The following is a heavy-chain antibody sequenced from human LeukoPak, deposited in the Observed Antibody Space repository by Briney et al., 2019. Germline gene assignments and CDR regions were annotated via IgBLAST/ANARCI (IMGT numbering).Heavy chain of an antibody. V-gene: IGHV3-23*01. CDR1: GFTFSNYA. J-gene: IGHJ5*02. D-gene: IGHD5-12*01. Sequence: GGSLRLSCAASGFTFSNYAVMWVRQAPGQGLEWVSAITSGGAPRYADSVKGRFTISSDNSKNTLYLQMDSLRAEDTAIYYCARARQWLGVSNWFDPWGQGTLVAVSS. CDR2: ITSGGAP. CDR3: ARARQWLGVSNWFDP.